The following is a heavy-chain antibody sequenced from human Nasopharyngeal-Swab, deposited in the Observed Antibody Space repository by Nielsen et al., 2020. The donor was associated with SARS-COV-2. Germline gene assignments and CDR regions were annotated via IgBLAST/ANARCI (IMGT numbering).Heavy chain of an antibody. CDR2: INEDESST. V-gene: IGHV3-74*01. D-gene: IGHD6-13*01. J-gene: IGHJ4*02. CDR3: TRAGSFRHDY. CDR1: GFTFSSYW. Sequence: GESLKISCAASGFTFSSYWMHWVRQAPGKGLVWVSRINEDESSTSYADSLKGRFTISRDNAKNTLYLQMNSLSAEDTAVYYCTRAGSFRHDYWGQGTLVTVSS.